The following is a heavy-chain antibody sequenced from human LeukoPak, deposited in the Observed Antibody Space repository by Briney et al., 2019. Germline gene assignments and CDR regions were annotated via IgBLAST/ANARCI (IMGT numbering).Heavy chain of an antibody. Sequence: GGSLRLSCAASGFTFSSYEMNWVRQAPGKGLEWVSYISSGSTIYYADSVKGRFTISRDNAKNSLYLQMNSLRAEDTAVYYCARDFDYGDYHNWFDPWGQGTLVTVSS. J-gene: IGHJ5*02. CDR1: GFTFSSYE. D-gene: IGHD4-17*01. CDR2: ISSGSTI. CDR3: ARDFDYGDYHNWFDP. V-gene: IGHV3-48*03.